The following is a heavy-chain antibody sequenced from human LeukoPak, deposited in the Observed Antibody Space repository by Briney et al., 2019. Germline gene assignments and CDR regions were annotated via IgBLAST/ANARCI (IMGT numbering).Heavy chain of an antibody. V-gene: IGHV1-18*01. CDR3: ARNKGVPAAILGYWFDP. CDR1: GYTFTSYG. J-gene: IGHJ5*02. D-gene: IGHD2-2*01. CDR2: ISAYNGNT. Sequence: ASVKVSCKASGYTFTSYGISWVRQAPGQGLEWMGWISAYNGNTNYAQKLQGRVTMTTDTSTSTGYMELRSLRSDDTAVYYCARNKGVPAAILGYWFDPWGQGTLVTVSS.